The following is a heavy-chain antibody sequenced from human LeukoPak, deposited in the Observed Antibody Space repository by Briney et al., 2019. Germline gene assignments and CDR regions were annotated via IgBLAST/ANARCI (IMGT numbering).Heavy chain of an antibody. CDR1: GFTFSSYG. J-gene: IGHJ4*02. D-gene: IGHD3-22*01. Sequence: GGSLRLSCAASGFTFSSYGMHWVRQAPGKGLEWVAVIWYDGSNKYYADSVKGRFTISRDNSKNTLYLQMNSLRAEDTAVYYCAKLPYYYDSSGYYVDYWGQGTLVTVSS. V-gene: IGHV3-30*02. CDR3: AKLPYYYDSSGYYVDY. CDR2: IWYDGSNK.